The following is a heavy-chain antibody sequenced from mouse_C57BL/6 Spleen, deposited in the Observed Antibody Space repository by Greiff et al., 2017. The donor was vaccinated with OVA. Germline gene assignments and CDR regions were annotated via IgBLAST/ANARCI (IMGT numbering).Heavy chain of an antibody. CDR2: INPNNGGT. J-gene: IGHJ3*01. CDR3: TRGYYGSCPWFAD. Sequence: EVQLQQSGPELVKPGASVKISCKASGYTFTDYYMNWVKQSHGQSLEWIGDINPNNGGTSYNQKFKGKATLTVDKSSSTAYMELRILTSEDSADYCGTRGYYGSCPWFADWGKGTLVTVSA. D-gene: IGHD1-1*01. CDR1: GYTFTDYY. V-gene: IGHV1-26*01.